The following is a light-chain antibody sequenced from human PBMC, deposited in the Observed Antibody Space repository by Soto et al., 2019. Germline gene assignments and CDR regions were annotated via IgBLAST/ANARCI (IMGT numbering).Light chain of an antibody. J-gene: IGKJ2*01. CDR2: KAS. CDR3: QQYNSYSHT. CDR1: QSISSW. V-gene: IGKV1-5*03. Sequence: DIQMTQSPSTLSASVGDRVTITCRASQSISSWFAWYQQKPGKAPKLLLYKASSLESGVPSRCSGSGSGTEFTLTISSLQPDDFATYYCQQYNSYSHTFGQGTKLEIK.